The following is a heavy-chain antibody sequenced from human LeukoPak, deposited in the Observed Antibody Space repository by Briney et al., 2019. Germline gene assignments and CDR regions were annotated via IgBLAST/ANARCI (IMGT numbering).Heavy chain of an antibody. V-gene: IGHV1-2*04. CDR2: INPNSGGT. D-gene: IGHD2-21*02. Sequence: GASVKVSCKASGYTFTGYYMHWVRQAPGQGLEWMGWINPNSGGTNYAQKFQGWVTMTRDTSTSTVYMELSSLRSEDTAVYYCARYVPVVVTARRTYAPSYGMDVWGQGTTVTVSS. CDR3: ARYVPVVVTARRTYAPSYGMDV. J-gene: IGHJ6*02. CDR1: GYTFTGYY.